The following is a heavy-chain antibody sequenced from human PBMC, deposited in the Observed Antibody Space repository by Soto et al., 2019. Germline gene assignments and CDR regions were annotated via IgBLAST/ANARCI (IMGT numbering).Heavy chain of an antibody. V-gene: IGHV3-23*01. CDR1: GFTFSSYA. J-gene: IGHJ5*02. CDR2: FKGGGGGT. D-gene: IGHD2-15*01. CDR3: AKAGGVASATPWFDP. Sequence: EVQLLESGGGLVQPGGSLRLSCAASGFTFSSYAMSWVRQAPGKGLEWVSTFKGGGGGTFYAGSVKGRFTISRDNSNSTLYLQMNSLRADDTAVYYCAKAGGVASATPWFDPWGQGTLVTVSS.